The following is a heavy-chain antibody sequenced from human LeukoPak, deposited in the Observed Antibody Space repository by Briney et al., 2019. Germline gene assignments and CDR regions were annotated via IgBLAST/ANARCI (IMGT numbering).Heavy chain of an antibody. CDR2: ISYDGSNK. J-gene: IGHJ4*02. CDR1: GFTFSSYA. V-gene: IGHV3-30-3*01. D-gene: IGHD3-16*01. CDR3: AKDERSYGYNY. Sequence: HPGGSLRLSCAASGFTFSSYAMHWVRQAPGKGLEWVAVISYDGSNKYYADSVRGRFTISRDDSMNTLYLQMSSLRAEDTAVYYCAKDERSYGYNYWGQGTLVTVSS.